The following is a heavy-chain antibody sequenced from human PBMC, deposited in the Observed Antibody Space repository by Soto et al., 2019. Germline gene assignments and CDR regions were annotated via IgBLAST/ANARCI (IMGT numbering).Heavy chain of an antibody. CDR3: ARSVARGRNWFDP. D-gene: IGHD3-10*01. CDR1: GGSISSGGYY. V-gene: IGHV4-31*03. Sequence: SETLSLTCTVSGGSISSGGYYWSWIRQPPGKGLEWIGYIYYSGSTYYNPSLRSRVTISVDTSKNQFSLKLSSVTAADTAVYYCARSVARGRNWFDPWGQGTLVTV. J-gene: IGHJ5*02. CDR2: IYYSGST.